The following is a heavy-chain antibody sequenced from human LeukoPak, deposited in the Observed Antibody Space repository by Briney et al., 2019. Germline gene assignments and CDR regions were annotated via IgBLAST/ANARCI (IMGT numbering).Heavy chain of an antibody. Sequence: GGSLRLSCAASGFTFSSYEMNWVRQAPGKGLEWVSYISSSGSTIYYADSVKGRFTISRDNAKNSLYLQMNSLRAEDTAVYYCARVRWDEYYYYYYYMDVWGKGTTVTVSS. V-gene: IGHV3-48*03. CDR3: ARVRWDEYYYYYYYMDV. D-gene: IGHD1-26*01. CDR2: ISSSGSTI. J-gene: IGHJ6*03. CDR1: GFTFSSYE.